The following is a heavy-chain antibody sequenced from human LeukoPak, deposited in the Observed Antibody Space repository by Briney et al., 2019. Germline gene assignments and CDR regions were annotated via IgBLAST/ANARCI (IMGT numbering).Heavy chain of an antibody. CDR1: GFTFSSYA. CDR2: ISYDGSNK. J-gene: IGHJ4*02. Sequence: GGSLRLSWAASGFTFSSYAMHWVRQAPGKGLEWVAVISYDGSNKYYADSVKGRFTISRDNSKNTLYLQMNSLRAEDTAVYYCARGSASYYEDFDYCGQGTLVTVSS. CDR3: ARGSASYYEDFDY. D-gene: IGHD1-26*01. V-gene: IGHV3-30*04.